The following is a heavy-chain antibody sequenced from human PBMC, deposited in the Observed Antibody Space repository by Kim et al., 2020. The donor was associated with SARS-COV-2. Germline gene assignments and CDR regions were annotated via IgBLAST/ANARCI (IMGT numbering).Heavy chain of an antibody. CDR3: ARGRGGYDY. Sequence: GTTISYADSVKGRFTIASDNAKNSLFLQMSTLGADDTAVYHCARGRGGYDYWGQGTLVTVSS. CDR2: GTTI. D-gene: IGHD1-26*01. V-gene: IGHV3-48*03. J-gene: IGHJ4*02.